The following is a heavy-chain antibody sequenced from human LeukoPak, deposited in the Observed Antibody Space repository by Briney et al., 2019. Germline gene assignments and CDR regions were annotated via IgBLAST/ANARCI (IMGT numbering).Heavy chain of an antibody. Sequence: GGSLRLSCAASGFTFSSYAMHWVRQAPGKGLEWVAVTSHDETTKYYADSVKGRFTISRDNSKNTLYLQMNSLRAEDTAVYYCARPNNYYGSGSYAFDIWGQGTMVTVSS. CDR3: ARPNNYYGSGSYAFDI. CDR2: TSHDETTK. J-gene: IGHJ3*02. V-gene: IGHV3-30*04. D-gene: IGHD3-10*01. CDR1: GFTFSSYA.